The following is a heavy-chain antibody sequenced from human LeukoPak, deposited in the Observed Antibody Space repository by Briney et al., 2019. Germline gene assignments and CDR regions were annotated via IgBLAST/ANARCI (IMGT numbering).Heavy chain of an antibody. CDR2: MNPNSGNT. V-gene: IGHV1-8*01. Sequence: ASVNVSCKASGFTFTIYDINWVRQAPGQGLEWMGWMNPNSGNTRYAQKFQGRVTMTRDTSTSTVYMELSSLRSEDTAVYYCARSTLATTGLYWGQGTLVTVSS. CDR3: ARSTLATTGLY. D-gene: IGHD4-17*01. CDR1: GFTFTIYD. J-gene: IGHJ4*02.